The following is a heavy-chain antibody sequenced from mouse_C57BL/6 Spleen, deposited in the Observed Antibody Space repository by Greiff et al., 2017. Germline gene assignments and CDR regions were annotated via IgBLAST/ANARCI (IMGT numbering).Heavy chain of an antibody. CDR1: GYAFSSYW. CDR3: ARTTTVPYFVY. D-gene: IGHD1-1*01. V-gene: IGHV1-80*01. J-gene: IGHJ2*01. CDR2: IYPGDGDT. Sequence: VQLQQSGAELVKPGASVKISCKASGYAFSSYWMNWVKQRPGKGLEWIGQIYPGDGDTNYNGKFKGKATLTADKSSSTAYMQLSSLTSEDSAVYFCARTTTVPYFVYWGQGTTLTVSS.